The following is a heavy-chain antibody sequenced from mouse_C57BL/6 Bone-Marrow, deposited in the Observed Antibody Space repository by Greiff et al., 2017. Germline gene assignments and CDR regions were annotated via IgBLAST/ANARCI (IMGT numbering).Heavy chain of an antibody. CDR3: ARWGATAPSWFAY. V-gene: IGHV1-53*01. Sequence: QVQLQQSGTELVKPGASVKLSCKASGYTFTSYWMHWVKQRPGQGLEWIGNINPSNGGTNYNEKVKSKATLTVDKSSSTAYMQLSSLTSEDSAVYYCARWGATAPSWFAYWGQGTLVTVSA. CDR1: GYTFTSYW. CDR2: INPSNGGT. D-gene: IGHD3-1*01. J-gene: IGHJ3*01.